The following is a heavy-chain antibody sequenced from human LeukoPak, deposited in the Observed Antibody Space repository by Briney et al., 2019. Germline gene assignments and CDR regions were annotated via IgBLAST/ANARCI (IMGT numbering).Heavy chain of an antibody. Sequence: SETLSLTCTVSGGSISSYYWSWIRQPAGKGLERIGRIYTSGSTNYNPSLKSRVTISVDKSKNQFSLKLSSVTAADTAVYYCARDPGSGYYYRAFDYWGQGTLVTVSS. CDR2: IYTSGST. CDR1: GGSISSYY. D-gene: IGHD3-22*01. J-gene: IGHJ4*02. CDR3: ARDPGSGYYYRAFDY. V-gene: IGHV4-4*07.